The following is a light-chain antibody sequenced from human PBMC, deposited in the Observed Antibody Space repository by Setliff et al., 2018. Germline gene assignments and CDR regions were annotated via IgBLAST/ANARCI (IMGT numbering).Light chain of an antibody. CDR3: SSYTSLSTRV. CDR1: SSDVGDYKY. V-gene: IGLV2-14*01. Sequence: QSVLAQPASVSGSPGQSNTISCTGTSSDVGDYKYVSWYQQLPGKAPKLIIFEVSNRPSGIPNRFSGSKSGNTASLSISGLQAEDEADYYCSSYTSLSTRVFGTGTKVTVL. CDR2: EVS. J-gene: IGLJ1*01.